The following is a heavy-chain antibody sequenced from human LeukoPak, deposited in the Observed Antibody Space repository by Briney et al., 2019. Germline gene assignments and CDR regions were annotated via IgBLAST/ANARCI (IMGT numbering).Heavy chain of an antibody. V-gene: IGHV1-69*01. CDR2: IIPIFGTA. Sequence: ASVTVSCKASGGTFSSYAISWVRQAPGQGLEWMGGIIPIFGTANYAQKFQGRVTITADESTSTAYMELSSLRSEDTAVYYCATWRQQLVLSNLYYYYGMDVWGQGTTVTVSS. CDR1: GGTFSSYA. D-gene: IGHD6-13*01. J-gene: IGHJ6*02. CDR3: ATWRQQLVLSNLYYYYGMDV.